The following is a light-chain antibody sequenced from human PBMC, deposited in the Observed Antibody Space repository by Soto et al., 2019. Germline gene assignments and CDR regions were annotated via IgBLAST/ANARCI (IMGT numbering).Light chain of an antibody. CDR3: SSYTSSNTLV. CDR1: SSDVGGYNF. Sequence: QSVLTQPASVSGSPGQSITISCTGTSSDVGGYNFVSWYQQHPGKAPKLMIYEVNKRPSGVSNRFSGSKSANTASLTISGLQAEDEADYYCSSYTSSNTLVFGGGTKVTV. CDR2: EVN. J-gene: IGLJ3*02. V-gene: IGLV2-14*01.